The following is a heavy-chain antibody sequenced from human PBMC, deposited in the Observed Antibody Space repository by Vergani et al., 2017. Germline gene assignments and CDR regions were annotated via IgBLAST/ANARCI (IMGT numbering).Heavy chain of an antibody. Sequence: EVQLVQSGPEVKEPGDSLRISCKGSGFSFSSYWIGWVRQMPGKGLERMGIIYPGDSETRYSPSFQGQVTISADRSKSTTYLQWTSLKASDTAVYYCARRQYVGSWVVSLFDPWGQGTLVTVSS. J-gene: IGHJ5*02. CDR2: IYPGDSET. CDR1: GFSFSSYW. D-gene: IGHD2-21*01. CDR3: ARRQYVGSWVVSLFDP. V-gene: IGHV5-51*01.